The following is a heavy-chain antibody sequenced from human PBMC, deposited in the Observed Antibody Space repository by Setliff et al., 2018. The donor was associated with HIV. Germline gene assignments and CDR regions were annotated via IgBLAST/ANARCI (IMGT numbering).Heavy chain of an antibody. Sequence: GASVQVSCKASGYTFSGYYIHWVRQATGQGLEWMGWMNPNSGNTGYAQKFQGRVIMTRNTSISTAYMELSSLRSDDTAVYYCARGRSLVRGSGSPEYYYMDVWGRGTTGTVS. CDR1: GYTFSGYY. J-gene: IGHJ6*03. V-gene: IGHV1-8*02. D-gene: IGHD3-10*01. CDR3: ARGRSLVRGSGSPEYYYMDV. CDR2: MNPNSGNT.